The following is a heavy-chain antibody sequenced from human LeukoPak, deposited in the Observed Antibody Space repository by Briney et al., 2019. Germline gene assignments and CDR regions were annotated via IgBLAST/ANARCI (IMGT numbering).Heavy chain of an antibody. V-gene: IGHV1-2*02. CDR3: ARYCSGGSCYLLNAYFDY. CDR2: INPNSGGT. CDR1: GYTFTGYY. Sequence: GASVKVSCKASGYTFTGYYMHWVRQAPGQGLEWMGWINPNSGGTNYAQKFQGRVTMTRDTSISTAYMELSRLRSDDTAVYYCARYCSGGSCYLLNAYFDYWGQGTLVTVSS. J-gene: IGHJ4*02. D-gene: IGHD2-15*01.